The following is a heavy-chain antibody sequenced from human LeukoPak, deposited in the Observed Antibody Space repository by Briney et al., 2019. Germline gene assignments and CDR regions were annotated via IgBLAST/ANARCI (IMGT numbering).Heavy chain of an antibody. V-gene: IGHV3-48*04. CDR3: ARDYDNSGFDY. CDR2: ISSSSSTI. CDR1: GFTFSSYS. D-gene: IGHD3-22*01. J-gene: IGHJ4*02. Sequence: PGGSLRLSCAASGFTFSSYSMNWVRQAPGKGLEWVSYISSSSSTIYYADSVKGRFTISRDNAKNSLYLQMNSLRAEDTAVYYCARDYDNSGFDYWGQGTLVTVSS.